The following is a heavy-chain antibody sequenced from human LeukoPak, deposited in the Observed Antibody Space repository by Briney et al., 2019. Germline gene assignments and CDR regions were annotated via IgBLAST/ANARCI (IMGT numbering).Heavy chain of an antibody. CDR2: VYYGGTT. D-gene: IGHD2-15*01. CDR3: SRDCTGGSCYRQSDAFDI. Sequence: SETLSLTCTVSGGSVSSYYWSWIRQPPGQGLEWIGYVYYGGTTSYSPSLKSRVTMSIDRSKNQLSLLLFSVIAANTAIYYCSRDCTGGSCYRQSDAFDIWGQGTRVTVSS. CDR1: GGSVSSYY. V-gene: IGHV4-59*02. J-gene: IGHJ3*02.